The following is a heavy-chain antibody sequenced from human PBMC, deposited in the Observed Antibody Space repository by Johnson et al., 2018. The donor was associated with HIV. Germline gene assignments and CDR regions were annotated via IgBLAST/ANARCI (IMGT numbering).Heavy chain of an antibody. V-gene: IGHV3-30*04. J-gene: IGHJ3*02. CDR3: ARGGRFYDSSGYYAFDI. D-gene: IGHD3-22*01. Sequence: QMQLVESGGGVVQPGRSVRLSCVASGFSFNSYAMHWVRQAPGKGLEWVAVISFDGSNKYQADSVKGRFTISRDSSKNTLYLQMNSLRAEDTAVYYCARGGRFYDSSGYYAFDIWGQGTMVTVSS. CDR1: GFSFNSYA. CDR2: ISFDGSNK.